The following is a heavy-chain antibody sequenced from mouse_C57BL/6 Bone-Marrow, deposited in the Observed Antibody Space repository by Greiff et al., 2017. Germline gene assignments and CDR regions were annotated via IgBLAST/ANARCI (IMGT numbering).Heavy chain of an antibody. D-gene: IGHD2-1*01. CDR1: GFTFSDYY. Sequence: EVQLQQSEGGLVQPGSSMKLSCTASGFTFSDYYMAWVRQVPEKGLEWVANINYDGSSTYYLDSLKSRFIISRDNAKNILYLQMSSLKSEDTATYYCAREGGGNYDWYFDVWGTGTTVTVSS. CDR3: AREGGGNYDWYFDV. V-gene: IGHV5-16*01. J-gene: IGHJ1*03. CDR2: INYDGSST.